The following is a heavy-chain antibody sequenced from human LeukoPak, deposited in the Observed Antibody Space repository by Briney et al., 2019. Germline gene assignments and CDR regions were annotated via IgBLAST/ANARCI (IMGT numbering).Heavy chain of an antibody. J-gene: IGHJ4*02. Sequence: SETLSLTCTVSGGSISSGGYYWSWIRQHPGKGLEWIGYIYYSGSTYYNPSLKSRVTISVDTSKNQFSLKLSSVTAADTAVYYCVRGTVTGFDYWGQGTLVTVSS. D-gene: IGHD4-17*01. CDR2: IYYSGST. CDR3: VRGTVTGFDY. CDR1: GGSISSGGYY. V-gene: IGHV4-31*03.